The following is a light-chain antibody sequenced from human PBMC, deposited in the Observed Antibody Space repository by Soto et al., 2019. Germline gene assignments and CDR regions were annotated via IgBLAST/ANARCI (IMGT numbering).Light chain of an antibody. V-gene: IGKV3D-20*02. Sequence: EIVMTQSPATLSLSPGERATLSCRASQSVTSSYLAWYQQKPGQAPRLLIYGVSSRATGIPARFSGSGSETDFTLTISSLEPEDSAVYYCQQRSNWPSLTFGGGTKVDIK. CDR1: QSVTSSY. CDR3: QQRSNWPSLT. J-gene: IGKJ4*01. CDR2: GVS.